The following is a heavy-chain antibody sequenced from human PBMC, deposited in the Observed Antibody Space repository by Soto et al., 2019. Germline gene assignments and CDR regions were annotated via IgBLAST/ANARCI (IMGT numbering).Heavy chain of an antibody. Sequence: EVQLLESGGGLVQPGGSLRLSCGVSGFTFSNYAMSWVRQAPGKGLEWVSAINIGGDTTYYADSVKGRFTMSRDNSNNTLYLQMNSLRAEDTAVYYCAKLLVTQMPYYYYGLDVWGQGTTVTVSS. D-gene: IGHD2-21*02. CDR1: GFTFSNYA. V-gene: IGHV3-23*01. CDR2: INIGGDTT. J-gene: IGHJ6*02. CDR3: AKLLVTQMPYYYYGLDV.